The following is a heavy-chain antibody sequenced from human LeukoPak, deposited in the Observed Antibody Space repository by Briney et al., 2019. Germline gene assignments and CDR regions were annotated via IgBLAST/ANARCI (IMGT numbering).Heavy chain of an antibody. CDR3: ARSFGVVGNWFDP. CDR2: IYSGGST. CDR1: GFTVSSNY. D-gene: IGHD3-3*01. V-gene: IGHV3-66*02. J-gene: IGHJ5*02. Sequence: GGSLRLSCAASGFTVSSNYMSWVRQAPGKGLEWVSVIYSGGSTYYADSVKGRFTISRDNSKNTLYLQMNSLRAEDTAVYYCARSFGVVGNWFDPWGQGTVVTVSS.